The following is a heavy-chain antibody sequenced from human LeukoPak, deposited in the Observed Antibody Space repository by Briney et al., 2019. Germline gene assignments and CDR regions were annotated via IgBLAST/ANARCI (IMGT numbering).Heavy chain of an antibody. CDR2: ISGSGGST. D-gene: IGHD6-13*01. CDR1: GFTVSSDA. J-gene: IGHJ4*02. Sequence: GGSLRLSCAASGFTVSSDAMSWVRQAAGKGVEWVSAISGSGGSTYYADSVKGRFTISRDNSKNTLYLQMNSLRAEDTAVYYCAKDRSPYSSSWYPFDYWGQGTLVTVSS. CDR3: AKDRSPYSSSWYPFDY. V-gene: IGHV3-23*01.